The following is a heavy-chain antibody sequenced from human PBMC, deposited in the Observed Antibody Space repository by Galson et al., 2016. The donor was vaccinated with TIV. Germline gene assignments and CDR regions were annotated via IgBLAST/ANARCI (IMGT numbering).Heavy chain of an antibody. CDR3: AREVACGGACYYFDN. D-gene: IGHD2-21*02. CDR1: GFSFEDYA. J-gene: IGHJ4*02. CDR2: ISWKSYYI. Sequence: SLRLSCAASGFSFEDYAMHWVRQTPGKGLEWVSVISWKSYYINYAGSVKGRFTMSRDNAKNSLYLQMNSLRPEDTALYYCAREVACGGACYYFDNWGQGTLVTVSS. V-gene: IGHV3-9*01.